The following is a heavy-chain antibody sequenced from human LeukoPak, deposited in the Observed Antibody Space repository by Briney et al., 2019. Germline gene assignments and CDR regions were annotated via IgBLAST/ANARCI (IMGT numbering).Heavy chain of an antibody. CDR3: AKANVDIIVVPADYYYYMDV. D-gene: IGHD2-2*01. J-gene: IGHJ6*03. V-gene: IGHV3-23*01. Sequence: QTGGSLRLSCAASKFTFSSYGMNWVRQTPGRGLEWVSAISGSGGGTYYADSVKGRFTISRDNSKNTLYLQMNTLRAEDTAVYYCAKANVDIIVVPADYYYYMDVWGKGTTVTVSS. CDR2: ISGSGGGT. CDR1: KFTFSSYG.